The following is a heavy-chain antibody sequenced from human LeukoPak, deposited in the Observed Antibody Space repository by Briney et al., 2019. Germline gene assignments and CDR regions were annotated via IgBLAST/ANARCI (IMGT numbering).Heavy chain of an antibody. Sequence: GGSLRLSCAASGFSFSDSYMTWVRQAPGKGLDWVSLLYRDGTTYYAESVKGRFTISRDNAKNSLYLQMNSLRAEDTAVYYCARRAGAYSHPYDYWGQGTLVTVSS. V-gene: IGHV3-69-1*01. J-gene: IGHJ4*02. D-gene: IGHD4/OR15-4a*01. CDR1: GFSFSDSY. CDR3: ARRAGAYSHPYDY. CDR2: LYRDGTT.